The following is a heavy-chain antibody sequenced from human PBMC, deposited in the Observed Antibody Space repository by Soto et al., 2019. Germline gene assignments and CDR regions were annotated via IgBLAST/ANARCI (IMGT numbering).Heavy chain of an antibody. J-gene: IGHJ4*02. V-gene: IGHV3-23*01. CDR2: SSGSGVST. Sequence: GGSLRLSCAASGFTVSSYAMRWVRQAPGKGLEWVSASSGSGVSTYYADSVKGLVTISSDNTKNTLYLQMNRRSAEDTAVYYCAKAPEVWTLDYWSQGTLLRVSS. D-gene: IGHD2-8*01. CDR1: GFTVSSYA. CDR3: AKAPEVWTLDY.